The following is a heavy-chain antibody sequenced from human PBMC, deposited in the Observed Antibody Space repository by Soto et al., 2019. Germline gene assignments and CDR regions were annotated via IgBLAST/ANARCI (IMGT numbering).Heavy chain of an antibody. CDR3: ARDRGYYVQYAVDWFDP. CDR1: GYTFTSYG. Sequence: ASVKVSCKASGYTFTSYGISWVRQAPGRGLEWMGWISAYNGNTNYAQKLQGRVTMTTDTSTSTAYMELRSLRSDDTAVYYCARDRGYYVQYAVDWFDPWGQGTLVTVSS. J-gene: IGHJ5*02. CDR2: ISAYNGNT. V-gene: IGHV1-18*01. D-gene: IGHD3-10*02.